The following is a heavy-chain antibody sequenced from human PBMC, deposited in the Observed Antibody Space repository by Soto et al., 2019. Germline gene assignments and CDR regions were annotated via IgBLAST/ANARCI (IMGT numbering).Heavy chain of an antibody. CDR1: GLTFSTSA. Sequence: QGQLHESGGGVVQPGRSLRLSCAASGLTFSTSAMHWVRQAPGKGLEWVAMISHDGSHEYYGDSVKGRFSVSRDNSHNILHLRMNSLRIEDTAVYFCARNTDHRLVRGWLDPWGQGTLVTVSS. CDR2: ISHDGSHE. D-gene: IGHD3-10*01. CDR3: ARNTDHRLVRGWLDP. V-gene: IGHV3-30-3*01. J-gene: IGHJ5*02.